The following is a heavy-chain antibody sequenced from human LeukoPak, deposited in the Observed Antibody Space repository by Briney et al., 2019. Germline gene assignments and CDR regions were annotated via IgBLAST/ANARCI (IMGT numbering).Heavy chain of an antibody. CDR3: AKSSYYDSSGFYREYYFDY. Sequence: PGGSLRLSCAASGFTFNGYSMSWVRQAPGKGLEWVSSISGSGGSTYYADSVKGRFTISRDNSKNTLYLQMNSLRAEDTAVYYCAKSSYYDSSGFYREYYFDYWGQGTLVTVSS. CDR2: ISGSGGST. CDR1: GFTFNGYS. V-gene: IGHV3-23*01. D-gene: IGHD3-22*01. J-gene: IGHJ4*02.